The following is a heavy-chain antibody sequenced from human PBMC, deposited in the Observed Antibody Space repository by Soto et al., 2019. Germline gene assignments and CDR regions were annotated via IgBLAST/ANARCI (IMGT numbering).Heavy chain of an antibody. Sequence: EVQMLESGGGSVQPGGSLRLSCAVSGFTFSNYAMTWVRQAPGKGLEWVSHISGSGGGADYADSVKGRFTISRDNSKNTLYLQMNNLRAEDTALYYCAKTGGSGLHLTDWGQGTLVSVSS. J-gene: IGHJ4*02. V-gene: IGHV3-23*01. CDR3: AKTGGSGLHLTD. CDR1: GFTFSNYA. CDR2: ISGSGGGA. D-gene: IGHD6-19*01.